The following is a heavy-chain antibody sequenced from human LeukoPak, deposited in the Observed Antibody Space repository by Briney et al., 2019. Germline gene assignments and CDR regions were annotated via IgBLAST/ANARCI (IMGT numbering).Heavy chain of an antibody. V-gene: IGHV3-74*01. CDR3: AKDQHRYFDWLGLFDY. CDR1: GFSFSAYW. Sequence: PGGSLRLSCVASGFSFSAYWMHWVRQAPGKGLMWVSHINSDGSSTRYADSVKGRFTISRDNSKNTLYLQMNSLRAEDTAVYYCAKDQHRYFDWLGLFDYWGQGTLVTVSS. D-gene: IGHD3-9*01. CDR2: INSDGSST. J-gene: IGHJ4*02.